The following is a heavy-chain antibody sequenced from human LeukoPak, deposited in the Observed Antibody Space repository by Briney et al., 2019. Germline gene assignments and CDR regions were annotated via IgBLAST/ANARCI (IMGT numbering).Heavy chain of an antibody. D-gene: IGHD3-3*01. CDR3: AKEGGSSIWSGSHFDY. CDR2: ISGSGGST. V-gene: IGHV3-23*01. CDR1: GFTFSSYA. J-gene: IGHJ4*02. Sequence: GGSLRLSCAASGFTFSSYAMSWVRQAPGKGLEWVSAISGSGGSTYYADSVKGRFTISRDNSKNTLYLQMNSLRAEDTAVYYCAKEGGSSIWSGSHFDYWGQGTLVTVSS.